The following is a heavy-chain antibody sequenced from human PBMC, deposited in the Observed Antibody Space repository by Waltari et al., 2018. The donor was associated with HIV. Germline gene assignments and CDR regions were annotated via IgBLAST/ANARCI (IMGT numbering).Heavy chain of an antibody. Sequence: EVKLVESGGGLVQPGRSLRLSCTASGFIFDDYAMHWVRQAPGKGLGWVAGMRWNSASKGDVDSVEGRFTISRDNAKNSVYLHMNSLRVEDTALYYCAKDAGSWWSWSYDEAYYYGLDVWGHGTTVTVSS. V-gene: IGHV3-9*01. CDR1: GFIFDDYA. D-gene: IGHD3-10*01. J-gene: IGHJ6*02. CDR3: AKDAGSWWSWSYDEAYYYGLDV. CDR2: MRWNSASK.